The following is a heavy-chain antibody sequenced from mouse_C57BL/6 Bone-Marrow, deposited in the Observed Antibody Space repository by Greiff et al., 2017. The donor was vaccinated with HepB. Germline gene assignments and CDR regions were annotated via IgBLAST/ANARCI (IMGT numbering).Heavy chain of an antibody. V-gene: IGHV5-9*01. CDR1: GFTFSSYT. J-gene: IGHJ1*03. CDR2: ISGGGGNT. Sequence: EVKLMESGGGLVKPGGSLKLSCAASGFTFSSYTMSWVRQTPEKRLEWVATISGGGGNTYYPDSVKGRFNISRDNAKNTLYLQMSSLRSEDTALYYCARPLRSWYFEVWGTGTTVTVSS. CDR3: ARPLRSWYFEV.